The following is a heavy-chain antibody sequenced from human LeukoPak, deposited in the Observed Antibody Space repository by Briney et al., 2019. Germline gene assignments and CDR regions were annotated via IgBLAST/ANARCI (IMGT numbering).Heavy chain of an antibody. Sequence: GGSLRLSCVASDFSFTTYTMGWVRQAPGKGLEWVSSISGGDPTTYYADSVKGRFTISRDNSKNTLYLQMNSLRAEDTAVYYCAKDRDIVLMVYAIPFDYWGQGTLVTVSS. V-gene: IGHV3-23*01. J-gene: IGHJ4*02. CDR3: AKDRDIVLMVYAIPFDY. CDR2: ISGGDPTT. D-gene: IGHD2-8*01. CDR1: DFSFTTYT.